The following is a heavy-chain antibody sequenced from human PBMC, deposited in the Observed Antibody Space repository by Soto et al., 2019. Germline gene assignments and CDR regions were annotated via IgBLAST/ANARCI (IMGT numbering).Heavy chain of an antibody. J-gene: IGHJ4*02. CDR3: TTAPTITTIFDS. Sequence: PGGSLRLSCAASGLTVSTNYMSWVRQAPGKGLEWVSIIYSDGTTFYADSVEGRFTISRDNSENTLFLQMNSLRAEDTAIYYCTTAPTITTIFDSWGQGTLVTVSS. CDR2: IYSDGTT. CDR1: GLTVSTNY. D-gene: IGHD4-4*01. V-gene: IGHV3-53*01.